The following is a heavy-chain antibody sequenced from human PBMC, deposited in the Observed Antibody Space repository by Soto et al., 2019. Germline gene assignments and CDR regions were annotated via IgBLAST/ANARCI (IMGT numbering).Heavy chain of an antibody. CDR2: IYHSGST. V-gene: IGHV4-38-2*01. CDR1: GYSISSGYY. J-gene: IGHJ4*02. D-gene: IGHD6-19*01. Sequence: SETLSLTCAVSGYSISSGYYWGWIRQPPGKGLEWIGSIYHSGSTYYNPSLKSRVIISVDTSKNQFSLKLSSVTAADTAVYYCARVSSGWYYFDYWGQGTLVTVSS. CDR3: ARVSSGWYYFDY.